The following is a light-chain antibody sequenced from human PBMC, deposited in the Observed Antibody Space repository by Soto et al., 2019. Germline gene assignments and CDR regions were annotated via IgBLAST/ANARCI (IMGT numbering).Light chain of an antibody. CDR2: GAS. V-gene: IGKV3-20*01. J-gene: IGKJ4*01. CDR1: QSVSSSY. Sequence: EIVLTQSPGTLSLSPGERATPSSRASQSVSSSYLAWYQQKPGQAPRLLIYGASSRATGIPDRFSGSGSGTDFTLTISRLEPEDFAVYYCQQYGSSPTFGGGTKVEIK. CDR3: QQYGSSPT.